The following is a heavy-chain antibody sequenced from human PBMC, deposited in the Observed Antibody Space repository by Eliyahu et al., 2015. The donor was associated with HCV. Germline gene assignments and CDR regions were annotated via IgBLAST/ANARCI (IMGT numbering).Heavy chain of an antibody. Sequence: QVQLQESGPGLVKPSETLSLXCTVSGGSITTYYWXWIRQPPGKGLEWIGYIHYSGSTNYNPSLKSRVTISVDTSKNQFSLNLTSVTAADTAIYYCASGGGGIAVTGTGGWFDPWGHGTLVTVSS. J-gene: IGHJ5*02. D-gene: IGHD6-19*01. CDR1: GGSITTYY. V-gene: IGHV4-59*01. CDR3: ASGGGGIAVTGTGGWFDP. CDR2: IHYSGST.